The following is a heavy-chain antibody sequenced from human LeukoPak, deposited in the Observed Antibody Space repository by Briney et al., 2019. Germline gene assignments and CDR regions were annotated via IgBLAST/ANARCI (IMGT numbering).Heavy chain of an antibody. CDR3: AWGAYYSDSSGLAGGAFDT. CDR1: GFTSSSYW. V-gene: IGHV3-7*04. J-gene: IGHJ3*02. CDR2: IKEDGSDK. D-gene: IGHD3-22*01. Sequence: PGGSLRLSCAASGFTSSSYWMSWVRQAPGKGLEWVANIKEDGSDKYYVDSVKGRFSISRDNAKTSLYLQMNSLRAEDTAVYYCAWGAYYSDSSGLAGGAFDTWGQGTMVTVSS.